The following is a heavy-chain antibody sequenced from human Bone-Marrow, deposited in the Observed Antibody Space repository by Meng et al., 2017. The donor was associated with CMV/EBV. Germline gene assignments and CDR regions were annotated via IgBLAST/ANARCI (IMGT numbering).Heavy chain of an antibody. V-gene: IGHV1-2*02. CDR2: INPNSGGT. CDR3: ASSPVVVPAAIDL. CDR1: GYTFTGYY. Sequence: ASVKVSCKASGYTFTGYYMHWVRQAPGQGLEWMGWINPNSGGTNYAQKFQGRVTMTRDTSISTAYMELSRLRSDDTAVYYCASSPVVVPAAIDLWGQGTLVTVSS. J-gene: IGHJ5*02. D-gene: IGHD2-2*02.